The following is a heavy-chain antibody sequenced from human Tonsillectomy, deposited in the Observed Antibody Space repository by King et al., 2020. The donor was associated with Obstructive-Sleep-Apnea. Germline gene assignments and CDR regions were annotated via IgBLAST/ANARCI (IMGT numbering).Heavy chain of an antibody. CDR3: AMICSSTSCSDAFDI. Sequence: QLVQSGAEVKKPGASLKVSCKASGYTFTSYAMHLVLQAPGQRLEWMGWINAGNGNTKYSHKFQGRVTITRDTSARTAYMELRSLRSEDTAVYYCAMICSSTSCSDAFDIWGQGTMVTVSS. V-gene: IGHV1-3*01. D-gene: IGHD2-2*01. J-gene: IGHJ3*02. CDR1: GYTFTSYA. CDR2: INAGNGNT.